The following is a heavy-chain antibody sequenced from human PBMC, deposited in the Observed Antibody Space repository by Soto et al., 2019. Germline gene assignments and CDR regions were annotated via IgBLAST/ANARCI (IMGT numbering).Heavy chain of an antibody. Sequence: QVQLVQSGAEVKKPGSSVKVSCKASGGTFSSYAISWVRQAPGQGLEWMGGIIPIFGTANYAQKFQGRVTITADESTSTAYMELSSLRSEDTAVYYCARVRLRCLEWPNTLYYYYGMDVWGQGTTVTVSS. CDR1: GGTFSSYA. J-gene: IGHJ6*02. CDR3: ARVRLRCLEWPNTLYYYYGMDV. CDR2: IIPIFGTA. D-gene: IGHD3-3*01. V-gene: IGHV1-69*12.